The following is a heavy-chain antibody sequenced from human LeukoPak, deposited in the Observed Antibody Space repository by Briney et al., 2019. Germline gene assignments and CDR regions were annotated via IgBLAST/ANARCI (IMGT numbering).Heavy chain of an antibody. J-gene: IGHJ6*03. V-gene: IGHV3-30*02. Sequence: PGGSLRLSCAASGFTFSSYGMHWVRQAPGKGLEWVAFIRYDGSNKYYADSVKGRFTISRDNSKNTLYLQMNSLRAEDTAVYYCAFAPYYYYYKDVWGKGTTVTVSS. CDR2: IRYDGSNK. CDR3: AFAPYYYYYKDV. CDR1: GFTFSSYG.